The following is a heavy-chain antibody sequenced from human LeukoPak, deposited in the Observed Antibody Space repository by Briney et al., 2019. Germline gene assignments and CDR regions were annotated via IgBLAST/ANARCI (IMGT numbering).Heavy chain of an antibody. CDR2: INSDGSEG. D-gene: IGHD6-6*01. J-gene: IGHJ3*01. CDR1: GFTFSGFW. Sequence: GGSLRLSCAVSGFTFSGFWMSWSRQAPGKGLEWVASINSDGSEGYYADVVKGRFTISRDNVKNSLYLQINSLRAEDTAVYYCARSSYSSSSSVWGQGTMVTVSS. CDR3: ARSSYSSSSSV. V-gene: IGHV3-7*03.